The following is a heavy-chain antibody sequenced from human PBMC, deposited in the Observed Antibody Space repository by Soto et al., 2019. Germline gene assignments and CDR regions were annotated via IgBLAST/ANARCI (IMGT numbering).Heavy chain of an antibody. CDR1: GFTFGTYA. CDR3: ARADCGGQCACDY. V-gene: IGHV3-33*01. D-gene: IGHD2-21*01. CDR2: IWYDGRIE. J-gene: IGHJ4*02. Sequence: GGSLRLSCAASGFTFGTYAMHWVRQAPGKGLEWVAGIWYDGRIENYAESVKGRFSISRDNSKNTVSLHMNSLRVEDTAIYYCARADCGGQCACDYWGQGTLVTVSS.